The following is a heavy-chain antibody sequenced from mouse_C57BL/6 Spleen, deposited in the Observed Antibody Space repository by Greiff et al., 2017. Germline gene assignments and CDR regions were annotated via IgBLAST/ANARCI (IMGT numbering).Heavy chain of an antibody. V-gene: IGHV1-52*01. J-gene: IGHJ1*03. CDR1: GYTFTSYW. Sequence: VQLQQSGAELVRPGSSVKLSCKASGYTFTSYWMHWVKQRPIQGLEWIGNIDPSDSETHYNQKFKDKATLTVDKSSSTAYMQLSSLTSEDSAVYYCARSGDGYYGYWYFDVWGTGTTVTVSS. CDR3: ARSGDGYYGYWYFDV. D-gene: IGHD2-3*01. CDR2: IDPSDSET.